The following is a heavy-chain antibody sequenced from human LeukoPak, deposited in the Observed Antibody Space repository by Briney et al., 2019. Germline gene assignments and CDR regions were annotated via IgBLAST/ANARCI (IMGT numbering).Heavy chain of an antibody. CDR2: IYYSGST. J-gene: IGHJ3*02. V-gene: IGHV4-59*01. D-gene: IGHD2-15*01. Sequence: PSETLSLTCTVSGGSISSYYWSWIRQPPGKGLEWIGYIYYSGSTNYNPSLKSRVTISVDTSKNQFSLKLSSVTAADTAVYYCARDGWPSAFDIWGQGTMVTVSS. CDR3: ARDGWPSAFDI. CDR1: GGSISSYY.